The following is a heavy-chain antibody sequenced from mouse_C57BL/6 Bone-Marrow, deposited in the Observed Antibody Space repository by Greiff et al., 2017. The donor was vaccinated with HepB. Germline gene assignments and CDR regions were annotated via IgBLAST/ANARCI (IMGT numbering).Heavy chain of an antibody. CDR2: IWTGGGT. CDR1: GFSLTSYA. J-gene: IGHJ4*01. CDR3: ARNYGSSFYYYAMDY. Sequence: VKLMESGPGLVAPSQSLSITCTVSGFSLTSYAISWVRQPPGKGLEWLGVIWTGGGTNYNSALKSRLSISKDNSKSQVFLKMNSLQTDDTARYYCARNYGSSFYYYAMDYWGQGTSVTVSS. V-gene: IGHV2-9-1*01. D-gene: IGHD1-1*01.